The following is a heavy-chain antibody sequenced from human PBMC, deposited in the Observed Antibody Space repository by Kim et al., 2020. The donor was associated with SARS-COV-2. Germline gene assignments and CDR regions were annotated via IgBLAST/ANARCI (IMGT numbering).Heavy chain of an antibody. CDR3: ARVYFINWFDP. Sequence: GGSLRLSCAASGLIVSGNYMSWVRQAPGKGLEWVSVIYSDGSPSYIDSVKGRFTISRDNSKNTLYLQMNSLRAEDTAVYYCARVYFINWFDPWGQGTLVTVSA. V-gene: IGHV3-66*01. CDR1: GLIVSGNY. D-gene: IGHD1-26*01. J-gene: IGHJ5*02. CDR2: IYSDGSP.